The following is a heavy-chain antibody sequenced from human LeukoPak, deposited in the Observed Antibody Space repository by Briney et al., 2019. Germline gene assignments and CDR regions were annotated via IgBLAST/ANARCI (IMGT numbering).Heavy chain of an antibody. Sequence: ASVKISCTASGYTFTGHDLHWGRQAPGPGLEWVGGIIPPSGKTISAQTFRGRVTITTDEATNTTYMEMSRLRSEDTAVYYGAIATVRSNDFWTKGENRFDPWGQATLVTVSS. J-gene: IGHJ5*02. CDR2: IIPPSGKT. D-gene: IGHD3/OR15-3a*01. CDR1: GYTFTGHD. CDR3: AIATVRSNDFWTKGENRFDP. V-gene: IGHV1-69*05.